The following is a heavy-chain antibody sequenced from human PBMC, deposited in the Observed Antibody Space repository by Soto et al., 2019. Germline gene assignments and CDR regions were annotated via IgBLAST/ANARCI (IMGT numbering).Heavy chain of an antibody. J-gene: IGHJ3*01. CDR1: GFTFSNYA. CDR2: VSSTGTSP. V-gene: IGHV3-23*01. Sequence: LRLSCSASGFTFSNYAMSWVRQSPGKGLEWVSGVSSTGTSPYYAGSVQGRFTISRDNSKNMFYLQMKSLRAEDTAIYYCAKARPSGGYYYVEAFDVWGQETMVTVSS. CDR3: AKARPSGGYYYVEAFDV. D-gene: IGHD3-22*01.